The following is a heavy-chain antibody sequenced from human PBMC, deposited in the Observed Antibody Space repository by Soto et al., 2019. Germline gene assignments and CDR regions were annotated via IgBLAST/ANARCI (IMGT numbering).Heavy chain of an antibody. D-gene: IGHD1-1*01. V-gene: IGHV4-39*01. CDR2: IYYSGST. Sequence: QLQLQESGPGLVKPSETLSLTCTVSGGSISSSSYYWGWIRQPPGKGLEWIGSIYYSGSTYYNPSLKSRVTISVDTSKNQFSLKLSSVTAADTAVYYCARPNDRQDWYFDLWGRGTLVTVSS. CDR1: GGSISSSSYY. J-gene: IGHJ2*01. CDR3: ARPNDRQDWYFDL.